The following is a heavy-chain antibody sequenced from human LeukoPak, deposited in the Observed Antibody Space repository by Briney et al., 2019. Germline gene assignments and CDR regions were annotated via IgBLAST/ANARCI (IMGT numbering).Heavy chain of an antibody. J-gene: IGHJ2*01. CDR3: ARPQYYYDSSGHRKNWYFDL. CDR1: GFPFSNYD. V-gene: IGHV3-13*04. D-gene: IGHD3-22*01. Sequence: GGSLRLSCTASGFPFSNYDMHWVRQATGKRLEWVSSIGSAGDTHYPDSVKGRFAISRENAENSLYLHMNSLRVGDTAFYYCARPQYYYDSSGHRKNWYFDLWGRGTLVTVSS. CDR2: IGSAGDT.